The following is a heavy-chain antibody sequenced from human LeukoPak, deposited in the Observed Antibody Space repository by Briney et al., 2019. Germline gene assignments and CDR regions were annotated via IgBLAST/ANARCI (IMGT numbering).Heavy chain of an antibody. J-gene: IGHJ1*01. V-gene: IGHV4-59*01. CDR3: ARGHYYDSSGYTFRH. D-gene: IGHD3-22*01. CDR2: IYYSGST. Sequence: SETLSLTCTVSGGSISGYYWSWIRQPPGKGLEWIGYIYYSGSTSYNPSLKSRVTISVDTSKNQFSLKLSSVTAADTAVYYCARGHYYDSSGYTFRHWGQGTLVTVSS. CDR1: GGSISGYY.